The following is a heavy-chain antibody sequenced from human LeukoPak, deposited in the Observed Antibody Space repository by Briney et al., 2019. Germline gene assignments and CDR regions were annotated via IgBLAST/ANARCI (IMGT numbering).Heavy chain of an antibody. J-gene: IGHJ4*02. Sequence: GGSLRLSCAASGFTFSITWMHWVRQPPGKGLVWVARITSDGSSTTYAESVKGRFTISRDNAKNTLYLQMNSLRAEDTAVYYCARDWYHAIDYWGQGTLVTVSS. CDR2: ITSDGSST. CDR1: GFTFSITW. D-gene: IGHD2-2*01. V-gene: IGHV3-74*03. CDR3: ARDWYHAIDY.